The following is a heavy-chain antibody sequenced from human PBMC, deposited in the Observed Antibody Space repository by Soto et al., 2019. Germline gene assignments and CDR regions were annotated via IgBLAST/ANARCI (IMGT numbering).Heavy chain of an antibody. D-gene: IGHD6-19*01. CDR1: GDRLIDIW. Sequence: PGEPLKISWKGSGDRLIDIWIHWVRQRTGKGLEWIGWIDPVDSVTTYNPSFQGHVTMSADKSINTAYLQWSILKASDTPMYYCASGWDASGHHAFDVWGQGTMVTVSS. CDR2: IDPVDSVT. CDR3: ASGWDASGHHAFDV. J-gene: IGHJ3*01. V-gene: IGHV5-10-1*01.